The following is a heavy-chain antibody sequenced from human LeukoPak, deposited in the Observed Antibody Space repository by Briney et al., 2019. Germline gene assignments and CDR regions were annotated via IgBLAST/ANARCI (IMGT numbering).Heavy chain of an antibody. CDR1: GYTFTNFY. Sequence: ASVKVSFKASGYTFTNFYIHWVRQAPGQGLEWMGMVNPSGGSTSYAQNFHGRVTMTRDTSTTTVYMELSSLKSEDTAMYYCARGDFSCGDTWGQGTLVSVSS. D-gene: IGHD2-21*01. CDR3: ARGDFSCGDT. V-gene: IGHV1-46*01. CDR2: VNPSGGST. J-gene: IGHJ4*02.